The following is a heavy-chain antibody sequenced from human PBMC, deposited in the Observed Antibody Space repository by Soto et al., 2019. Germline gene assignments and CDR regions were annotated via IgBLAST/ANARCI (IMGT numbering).Heavy chain of an antibody. D-gene: IGHD3-3*01. CDR3: ARALPIFVVVIRCFVY. CDR1: GFTVSSNY. V-gene: IGHV3-66*01. CDR2: IYSGGST. J-gene: IGHJ4*02. Sequence: GGSLRLSCAASGFTVSSNYMSWVRQAPGKGLEWVSVIYSGGSTYYADSVKGRFTISRDNSKNTLYLQMNSLRAEDTAVYYCARALPIFVVVIRCFVYWGQGTLVTVSS.